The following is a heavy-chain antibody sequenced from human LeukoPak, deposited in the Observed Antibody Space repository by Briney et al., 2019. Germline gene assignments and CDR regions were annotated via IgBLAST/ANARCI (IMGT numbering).Heavy chain of an antibody. J-gene: IGHJ6*02. Sequence: ASVKVSCKASGGTFSSYAISWVRQAPGQGLEWMGRIIPILGIANYAQKFQGRVTITADKSTSTAYMELSSLRSEDTAVCYCARRYCGGDCYSPYYYYYGMDVWGQGTTVTVSS. CDR2: IIPILGIA. V-gene: IGHV1-69*04. CDR3: ARRYCGGDCYSPYYYYYGMDV. CDR1: GGTFSSYA. D-gene: IGHD2-21*02.